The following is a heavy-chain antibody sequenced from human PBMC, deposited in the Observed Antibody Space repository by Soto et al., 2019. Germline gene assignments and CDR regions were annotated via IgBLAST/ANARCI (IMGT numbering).Heavy chain of an antibody. CDR1: GGSFSGYY. CDR2: INHSGST. D-gene: IGHD2-21*01. Sequence: SETLSLTCAVYGGSFSGYYWSWIRQPPGKGLEWIGEINHSGSTNYDPSLKSRVTISLDTSRNQFSLNLRSVTAADTAVYYCAGSISGDPCFDPWGQGTLVTVSS. V-gene: IGHV4-34*01. J-gene: IGHJ5*01. CDR3: AGSISGDPCFDP.